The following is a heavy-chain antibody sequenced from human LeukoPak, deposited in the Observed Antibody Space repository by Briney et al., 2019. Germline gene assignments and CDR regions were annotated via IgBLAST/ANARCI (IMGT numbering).Heavy chain of an antibody. D-gene: IGHD6-13*01. CDR2: ISWNSGSI. CDR3: AKDRIAAAGTLSYYFDY. J-gene: IGHJ4*02. CDR1: GFTFDDYA. Sequence: GGSLRLSCAASGFTFDDYAMHRVRQAPGKGLEWVSGISWNSGSIGYADSVKGRFTISRDNAKNSLYLQMNSLRAEDTALYYCAKDRIAAAGTLSYYFDYWGQGTLVTVSS. V-gene: IGHV3-9*01.